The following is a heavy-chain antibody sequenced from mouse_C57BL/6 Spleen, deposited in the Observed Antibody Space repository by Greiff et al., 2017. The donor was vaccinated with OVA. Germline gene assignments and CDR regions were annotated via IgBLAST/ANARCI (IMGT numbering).Heavy chain of an antibody. CDR3: ARDYGSSYVGWFAY. CDR2: IHPNSGST. J-gene: IGHJ3*01. Sequence: QVHVKQPGAELVKPGASVKLSCKASGYTFTSYWMHWVKQRPGQGLEWIGMIHPNSGSTNYNEKFKSKATLTVDKSSSTAYMQLSSLTSEDSAVYYCARDYGSSYVGWFAYWGHGTLVTVSA. V-gene: IGHV1-64*01. D-gene: IGHD1-1*01. CDR1: GYTFTSYW.